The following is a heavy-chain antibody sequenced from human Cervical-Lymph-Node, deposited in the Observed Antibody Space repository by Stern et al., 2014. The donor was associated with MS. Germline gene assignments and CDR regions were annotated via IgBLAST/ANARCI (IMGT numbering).Heavy chain of an antibody. CDR1: GNTFTGYF. Sequence: QMQLVQSGAEVRKPGASVKVSCKASGNTFTGYFLHWVRQAPGQGLEWMGWINPNSGGTKYAQKFQGWVTMTRDTSISTAYMEVSRLRSDDTAVYYCARGSSGWDYWYFDLWGRGTLVTVSS. J-gene: IGHJ2*01. D-gene: IGHD6-19*01. CDR3: ARGSSGWDYWYFDL. CDR2: INPNSGGT. V-gene: IGHV1-2*04.